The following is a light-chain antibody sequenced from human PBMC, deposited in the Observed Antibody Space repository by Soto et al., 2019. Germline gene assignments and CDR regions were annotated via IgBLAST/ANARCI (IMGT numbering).Light chain of an antibody. CDR1: SSDVGSYNL. CDR3: CSYAGSSTWV. Sequence: QSALTQPASVSGSPGQSITISCTGTSSDVGSYNLVSWYQQHQGKAPKLMIYELSKRPSGVSNRFSGYKSGNTASLTISGLQAEDEADYYCCSYAGSSTWVFGGGTKLTVL. V-gene: IGLV2-23*02. J-gene: IGLJ3*02. CDR2: ELS.